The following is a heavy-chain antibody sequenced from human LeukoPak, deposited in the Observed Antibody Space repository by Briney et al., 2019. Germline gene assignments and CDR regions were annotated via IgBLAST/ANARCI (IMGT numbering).Heavy chain of an antibody. J-gene: IGHJ4*02. D-gene: IGHD1-26*01. V-gene: IGHV3-23*01. CDR3: AKDLGRYRNNYFDY. CDR1: GFTFSSYA. Sequence: GGSLRLSCAASGFTFSSYAMNWVRQAPGKGLEWVSSISGSGGGTYYADSVKGRFTISRDDSKNTLYLQMNSLRAEDTAVYYCAKDLGRYRNNYFDYWGQGTLVTVSS. CDR2: ISGSGGGT.